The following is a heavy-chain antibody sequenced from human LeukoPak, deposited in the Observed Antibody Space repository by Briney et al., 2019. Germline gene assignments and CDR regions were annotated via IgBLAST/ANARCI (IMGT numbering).Heavy chain of an antibody. Sequence: GGSLRLSCAASGFTVSSNYMSWVRQAPGKGLEWVSVIYSGGSTYYADSVKGRFTISRDNSKNTLYLQMNSLRAEDTAVYYCARVYYSSGYNWFDPWGQGTLVTVSS. J-gene: IGHJ5*02. V-gene: IGHV3-66*01. CDR2: IYSGGST. CDR1: GFTVSSNY. CDR3: ARVYYSSGYNWFDP. D-gene: IGHD3-22*01.